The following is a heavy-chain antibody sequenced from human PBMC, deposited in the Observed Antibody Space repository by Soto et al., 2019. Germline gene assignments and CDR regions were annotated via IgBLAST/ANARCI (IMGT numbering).Heavy chain of an antibody. CDR1: GVSISSYY. CDR2: IYTSGRT. D-gene: IGHD3-22*01. V-gene: IGHV4-4*07. Sequence: PSETLSLTSTVSGVSISSYYWSWIRQPAGKGLEWIGRIYTSGRTNYNPSLNSRVTLSIDMTNNHVSLILNSVTAADTAVYYCARVGPWVPYYYDSSPYTFENWFDPWGQGTLVTVSS. CDR3: ARVGPWVPYYYDSSPYTFENWFDP. J-gene: IGHJ5*02.